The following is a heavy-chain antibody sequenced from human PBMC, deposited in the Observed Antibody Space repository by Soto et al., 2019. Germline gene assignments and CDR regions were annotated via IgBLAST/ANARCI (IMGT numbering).Heavy chain of an antibody. D-gene: IGHD3-10*02. CDR2: IYYSGST. J-gene: IGHJ6*02. Sequence: SETLSLTCTVSGGSISSYYWSWIRQPPGKGLEWIGYIYYSGSTNYNPSLKSRVTISVDTSKNQFSLKLSSVTAADTAVYYCARDPGVRGVIKEHYYGMDVWGQGTTVTVSS. CDR1: GGSISSYY. CDR3: ARDPGVRGVIKEHYYGMDV. V-gene: IGHV4-59*01.